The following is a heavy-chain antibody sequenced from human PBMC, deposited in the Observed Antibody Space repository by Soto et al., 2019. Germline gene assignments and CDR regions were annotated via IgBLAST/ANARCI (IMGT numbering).Heavy chain of an antibody. CDR1: GGTFSSYA. V-gene: IGHV1-69*06. CDR2: IIPIFGTA. J-gene: IGHJ6*02. D-gene: IGHD3-22*01. Sequence: GASVKVSCKASGGTFSSYAISWVRQAPGQRLEWMGGIIPIFGTANYAQKFQGRVTITADKSTSTAYMGLSSLRSEDTAVYYCARTYYYDSSGYWPYYYGMDVCGQGTTVTVS. CDR3: ARTYYYDSSGYWPYYYGMDV.